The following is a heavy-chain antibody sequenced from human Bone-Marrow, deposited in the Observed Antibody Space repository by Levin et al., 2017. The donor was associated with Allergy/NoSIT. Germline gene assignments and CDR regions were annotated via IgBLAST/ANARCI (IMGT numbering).Heavy chain of an antibody. D-gene: IGHD2/OR15-2a*01. CDR2: TYANGKT. CDR1: GFNVTSNH. Sequence: QSGGSLRLSCAASGFNVTSNHMTWFRQAPGKGLECVSFTYANGKTYFADSVKGRFTISRDNSQNTLSLQMNSLRAADTAVYYCARALLLGYFDSWGQGAPVTVS. V-gene: IGHV3-53*03. J-gene: IGHJ4*02. CDR3: ARALLLGYFDS.